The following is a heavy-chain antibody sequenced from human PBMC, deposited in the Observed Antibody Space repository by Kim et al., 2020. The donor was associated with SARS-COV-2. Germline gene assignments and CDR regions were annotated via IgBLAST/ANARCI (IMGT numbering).Heavy chain of an antibody. CDR1: GFTFSSYW. J-gene: IGHJ4*02. CDR2: ANSDGSTT. V-gene: IGHV3-74*01. Sequence: GGSLRLSCAASGFTFSSYWMDWVRQAPGKGLVWVSGANSDGSTTTYADSVKGRFTVSRDNAKNTLYLQMNSLRAEDTAVYYCARGGGSANYEYFDYWGQGTLVTVSS. D-gene: IGHD3-10*01. CDR3: ARGGGSANYEYFDY.